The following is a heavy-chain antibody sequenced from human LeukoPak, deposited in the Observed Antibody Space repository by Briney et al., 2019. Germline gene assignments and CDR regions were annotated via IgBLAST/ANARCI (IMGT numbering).Heavy chain of an antibody. CDR2: IYYSGST. D-gene: IGHD3-10*01. CDR3: ARADDYYGSGSYDY. CDR1: GGSISSSSYY. V-gene: IGHV4-39*07. Sequence: SETLSLTCTVSGGSISSSSYYWGWIRQPPGKGLEWIGSIYYSGSTYYNPSLKSRVTISVDTSKNQFSLKLSSVTAADTAVYYCARADDYYGSGSYDYWGQGTLVTVSS. J-gene: IGHJ4*02.